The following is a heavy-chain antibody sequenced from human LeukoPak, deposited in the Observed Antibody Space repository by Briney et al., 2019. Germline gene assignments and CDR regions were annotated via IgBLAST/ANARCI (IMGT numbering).Heavy chain of an antibody. J-gene: IGHJ4*02. CDR3: ARVSPRFLEWLPHFDY. Sequence: PSETLSLTCTVSGGSVSSGSYYWSWIRQPPGKGLEWIGYIYYSGSTNYNPSLKSRVTISVDTSKNQFSLKLSSVTAADTAVYYCARVSPRFLEWLPHFDYWGQGTLVTVSS. CDR1: GGSVSSGSYY. V-gene: IGHV4-61*01. D-gene: IGHD3-3*01. CDR2: IYYSGST.